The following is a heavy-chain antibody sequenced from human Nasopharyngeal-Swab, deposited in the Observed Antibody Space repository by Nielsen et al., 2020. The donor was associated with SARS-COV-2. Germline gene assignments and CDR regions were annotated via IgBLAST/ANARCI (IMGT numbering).Heavy chain of an antibody. D-gene: IGHD2-21*02. J-gene: IGHJ3*02. CDR3: ARDDHTVVVTAVGHDAFDI. CDR2: ISSSGSTI. Sequence: GSLRLSCAASGFTFSSYEMNWVRQAPGKGLEWVSYISSSGSTIYYADSVKGRFTISRDNAKNSLYLQMNSLRAEDTAVYYCARDDHTVVVTAVGHDAFDIWGQGTMVTVSS. V-gene: IGHV3-48*03. CDR1: GFTFSSYE.